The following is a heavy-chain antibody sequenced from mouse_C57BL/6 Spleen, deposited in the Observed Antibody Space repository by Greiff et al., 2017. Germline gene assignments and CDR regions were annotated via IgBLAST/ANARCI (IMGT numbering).Heavy chain of an antibody. Sequence: VHVKQSAAELVKPGASVKISCTVSGYTFTDHTIHWMKQRPEQGLEWIGYIYPRDGSTKYNEKFKGKATLTADKSSSTAYMQLNSLTSEDSAVYFCARTVDYYAMDYWGQGTSVTVSS. CDR3: ARTVDYYAMDY. CDR2: IYPRDGST. J-gene: IGHJ4*01. D-gene: IGHD1-1*01. V-gene: IGHV1-78*01. CDR1: GYTFTDHT.